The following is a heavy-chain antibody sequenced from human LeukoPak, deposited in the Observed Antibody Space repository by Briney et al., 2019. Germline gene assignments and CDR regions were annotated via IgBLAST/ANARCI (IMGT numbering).Heavy chain of an antibody. CDR3: ARRLLGYCSGGSCYSGYFQH. V-gene: IGHV4-59*12. J-gene: IGHJ1*01. Sequence: SETLSLTCTVSGGSISSYYWGWVRQPPGKGLEWIGNIFYSGSTHYSPSLKSRVTISLDTSRNQFSLKLNSVTAADTAVYYCARRLLGYCSGGSCYSGYFQHWGQGTLVTVSS. CDR2: IFYSGST. D-gene: IGHD2-15*01. CDR1: GGSISSYY.